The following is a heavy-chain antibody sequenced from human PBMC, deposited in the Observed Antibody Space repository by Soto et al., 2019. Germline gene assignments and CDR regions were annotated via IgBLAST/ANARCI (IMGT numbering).Heavy chain of an antibody. V-gene: IGHV1-69*13. J-gene: IGHJ6*02. CDR3: ASTSDSSGWYVDHYGMDV. CDR2: IIPIFGTA. CDR1: GGTFSSYA. D-gene: IGHD6-19*01. Sequence: SVKVSCKASGGTFSSYAISWVRQAPGQGLEWMGGIIPIFGTANYAQKFQGRVTITADESTSTAYMELSSLRSEDTAVYYCASTSDSSGWYVDHYGMDVWGQGTTVTVS.